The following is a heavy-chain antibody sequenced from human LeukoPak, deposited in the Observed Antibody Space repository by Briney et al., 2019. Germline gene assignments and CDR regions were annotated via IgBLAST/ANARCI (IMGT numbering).Heavy chain of an antibody. CDR1: GYTFTSYD. V-gene: IGHV1-46*01. Sequence: ASVKVSCKASGYTFTSYDINWVRQATGQGLEWMGIINPSGGSTSYAQKFQGRVTMTRDMSTSTVYMELSSLRSEDTAVYYCAREGIAVADQWGQGTLVTVSS. CDR2: INPSGGST. J-gene: IGHJ4*02. D-gene: IGHD6-19*01. CDR3: AREGIAVADQ.